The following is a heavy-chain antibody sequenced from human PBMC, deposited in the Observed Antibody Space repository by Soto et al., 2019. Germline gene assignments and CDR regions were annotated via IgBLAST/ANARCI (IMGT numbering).Heavy chain of an antibody. V-gene: IGHV3-23*01. D-gene: IGHD3-10*01. J-gene: IGHJ3*02. Sequence: GGSLRLSCAASGFTFSSYAMSWVRQAPGKGLEWVSAISNSGGTIYDADSVQGRFTISRDNSLNTLFLQMHSLRIEDTAVYYCAHPRGFGVFDAYDIWGQGTMVT. CDR3: AHPRGFGVFDAYDI. CDR1: GFTFSSYA. CDR2: ISNSGGTI.